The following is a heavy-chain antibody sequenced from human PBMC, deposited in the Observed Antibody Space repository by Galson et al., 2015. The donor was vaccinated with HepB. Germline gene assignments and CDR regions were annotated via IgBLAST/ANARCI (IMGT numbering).Heavy chain of an antibody. J-gene: IGHJ6*02. CDR3: AKGFYDILTGLGSLGRGYGIDV. CDR1: GFTFSSYA. V-gene: IGHV3-23*01. CDR2: ISGSGGST. Sequence: SLRLSCAASGFTFSSYAMSWVRQAPGKGLEWVPAISGSGGSTYYADSVKGRFTISRDNSKNTLYLQMNSLRAEDTAVYYCAKGFYDILTGLGSLGRGYGIDVWGQGTTVTVSS. D-gene: IGHD3-9*01.